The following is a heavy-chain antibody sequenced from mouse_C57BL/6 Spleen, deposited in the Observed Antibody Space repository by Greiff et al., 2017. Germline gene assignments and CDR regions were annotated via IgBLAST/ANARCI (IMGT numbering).Heavy chain of an antibody. CDR2: IHPNSGST. CDR1: GYTFTSYW. D-gene: IGHD2-1*01. V-gene: IGHV1-64*01. CDR3: AGDGNYDYYAMDY. J-gene: IGHJ4*01. Sequence: QVQLQQPGAELVKPGASVKLSCKASGYTFTSYWMHWVKQRPGQGLEWIGMIHPNSGSTNYNEKFKSKATLTVDKSYSTAYMQLSSLRSEDSAVYYCAGDGNYDYYAMDYWGQGTSVTVSA.